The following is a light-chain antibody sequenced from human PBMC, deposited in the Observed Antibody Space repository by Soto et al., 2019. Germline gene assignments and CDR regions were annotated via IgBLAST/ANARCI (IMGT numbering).Light chain of an antibody. Sequence: DIQMPQSPSALSASVGDRVTITCRASQSISSWLAWYQQKPGKAPKLLIYKASSLESGVPSRFSGGGSGTEFTLTISSLQPDDFATYYCQQYKSYSTFGQGTKV. CDR2: KAS. J-gene: IGKJ1*01. CDR1: QSISSW. V-gene: IGKV1-5*03. CDR3: QQYKSYST.